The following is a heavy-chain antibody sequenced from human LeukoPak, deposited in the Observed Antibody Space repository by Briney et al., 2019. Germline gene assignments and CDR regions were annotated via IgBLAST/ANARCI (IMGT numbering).Heavy chain of an antibody. V-gene: IGHV1-69*06. CDR1: GGTFSSYA. Sequence: SVKVSCKASGGTFSSYAISWVRQAPGQGLGWMGGIIPIFGTANYAQKFQGRVTITADKSTSTAYMELSSLRSEDTAVYYCARDRELGYCSGGSCKYYYYGMDVWGKGTTVTVSS. CDR2: IIPIFGTA. J-gene: IGHJ6*04. CDR3: ARDRELGYCSGGSCKYYYYGMDV. D-gene: IGHD2-15*01.